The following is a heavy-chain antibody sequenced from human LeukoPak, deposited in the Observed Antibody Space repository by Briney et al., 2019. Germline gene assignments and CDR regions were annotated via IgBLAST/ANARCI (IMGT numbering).Heavy chain of an antibody. Sequence: GASVKVSCKTFGYTFTTYAIHWVRQAPGQRLEWMGWINTGNGDTKYLQRFQGRVTFSRDTSASTAYMELSSLRSEDTAMYYCTAIDYGDFWGQGTLVTVSP. CDR2: INTGNGDT. V-gene: IGHV1-3*04. CDR1: GYTFTTYA. D-gene: IGHD4-17*01. J-gene: IGHJ4*02. CDR3: TAIDYGDF.